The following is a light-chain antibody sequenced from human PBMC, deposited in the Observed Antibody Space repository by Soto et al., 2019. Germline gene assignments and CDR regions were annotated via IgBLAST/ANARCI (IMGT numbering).Light chain of an antibody. Sequence: EIVLTQSPATLSLSPGERATLSCRASQSINNNFLAWYQQKPGQAPRLLIYDVSSRATGMPARFSGSGSGKDFSLTISRLEPEDFAVYYCQQRRDWPLYTFGQGTKLE. CDR3: QQRRDWPLYT. CDR2: DVS. J-gene: IGKJ2*01. V-gene: IGKV3-11*01. CDR1: QSINNN.